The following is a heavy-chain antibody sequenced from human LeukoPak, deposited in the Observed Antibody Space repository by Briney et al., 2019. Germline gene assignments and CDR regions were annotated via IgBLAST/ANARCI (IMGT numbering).Heavy chain of an antibody. CDR3: ARSYGDYITGAYAFDV. V-gene: IGHV4-59*08. CDR2: IYYSGST. CDR1: GGSISNYY. D-gene: IGHD4-17*01. J-gene: IGHJ3*01. Sequence: SETLSLTCTVSGGSISNYYWSWIWHPPEKGLEWIGYIYYSGSTNYNPSLKSRLTISVDTSKNQFSMKLSSVTAADTAVYYCARSYGDYITGAYAFDVWGQGTMVTVSS.